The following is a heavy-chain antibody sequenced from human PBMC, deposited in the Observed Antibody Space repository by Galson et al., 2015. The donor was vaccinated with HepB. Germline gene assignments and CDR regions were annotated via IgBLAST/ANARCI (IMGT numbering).Heavy chain of an antibody. CDR1: GGTFSSYA. V-gene: IGHV1-69*06. CDR2: IIPIFGTA. J-gene: IGHJ6*02. D-gene: IGHD2-2*01. Sequence: SVKVSCKASGGTFSSYAISWVRQAPGQGLEWMGGIIPIFGTANYAQKFQGRVTITADKSTSTAYMELSSLRSEDTAVYYCARGKVVVVPDYYCGMDVWGQGTTVTVSS. CDR3: ARGKVVVVPDYYCGMDV.